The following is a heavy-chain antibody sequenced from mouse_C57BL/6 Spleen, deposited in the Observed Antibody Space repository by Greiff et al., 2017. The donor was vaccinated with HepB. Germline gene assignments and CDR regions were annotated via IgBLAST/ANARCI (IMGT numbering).Heavy chain of an antibody. J-gene: IGHJ2*01. V-gene: IGHV1-7*01. Sequence: VQLQQSGAELAKPGASVKLSCKASGYTFTSYWMHWVKQRPGQGLEWIGYINPSSGYTKYNQKFKDKATLNADKSSSTAYMQLSSLTYEDSAVYYCARRSLLWDYFDYWGQGTTLTVSS. CDR3: ARRSLLWDYFDY. D-gene: IGHD2-1*01. CDR2: INPSSGYT. CDR1: GYTFTSYW.